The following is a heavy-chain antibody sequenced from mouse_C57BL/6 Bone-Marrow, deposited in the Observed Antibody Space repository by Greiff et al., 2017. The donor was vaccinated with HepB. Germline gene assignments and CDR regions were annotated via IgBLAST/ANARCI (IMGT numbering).Heavy chain of an antibody. J-gene: IGHJ3*01. V-gene: IGHV1-59*01. CDR1: GYTFTSYW. CDR3: ARSPLRRGFAY. CDR2: IDPSDSYT. Sequence: QVQLQQPGAELVRPGTSVKLSCKASGYTFTSYWMHWVKQRPGQGLEWIGVIDPSDSYTNYNQNFKGKATLTVDTSSSTAYMQLSSLTSEDSAVYYCARSPLRRGFAYWGQGTLVTVAA. D-gene: IGHD2-4*01.